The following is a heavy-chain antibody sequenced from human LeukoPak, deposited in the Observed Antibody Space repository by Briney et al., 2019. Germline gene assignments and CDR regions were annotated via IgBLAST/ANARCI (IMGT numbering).Heavy chain of an antibody. CDR2: IRSSTTYV. Sequence: GGSLRLSCAASGFTFSSYGMSWVRQAPGKGLEWVSSIRSSTTYVYYADSVKGRFTISRDNAKNSLYLQMNSLRAEDTAVYYCARDSLTMIVGRQKRGLDYWGQGTLVTVSS. CDR3: ARDSLTMIVGRQKRGLDY. V-gene: IGHV3-21*01. D-gene: IGHD3-22*01. CDR1: GFTFSSYG. J-gene: IGHJ4*02.